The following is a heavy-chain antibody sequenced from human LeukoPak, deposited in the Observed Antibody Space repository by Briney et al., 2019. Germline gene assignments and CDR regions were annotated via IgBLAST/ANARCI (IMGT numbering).Heavy chain of an antibody. Sequence: PSETLSLTCTVSGGSISSSSYYRGWIRQPPGKGLEWIGSIYYSGNTYYNPSLKSRVTISVDTSKNQFSLKLSSVTAADTAVYYCARYHYDILTGYSDYWGQGTLVTVSS. J-gene: IGHJ4*02. D-gene: IGHD3-9*01. V-gene: IGHV4-39*01. CDR2: IYYSGNT. CDR1: GGSISSSSYY. CDR3: ARYHYDILTGYSDY.